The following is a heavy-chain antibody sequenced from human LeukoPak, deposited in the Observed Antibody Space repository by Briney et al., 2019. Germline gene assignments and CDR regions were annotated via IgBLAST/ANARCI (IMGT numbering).Heavy chain of an antibody. Sequence: PSETLSLTCTVSGGPISSYYWSWIRQPPGKGLEWIGYIYTSGSTNYNPSLKSRVTISVDTSKNQFSLKLSSVTAADTAVYYCARLNSGSYYGDDYWGQGTLVTVSS. J-gene: IGHJ4*02. D-gene: IGHD1-26*01. CDR1: GGPISSYY. CDR2: IYTSGST. CDR3: ARLNSGSYYGDDY. V-gene: IGHV4-4*09.